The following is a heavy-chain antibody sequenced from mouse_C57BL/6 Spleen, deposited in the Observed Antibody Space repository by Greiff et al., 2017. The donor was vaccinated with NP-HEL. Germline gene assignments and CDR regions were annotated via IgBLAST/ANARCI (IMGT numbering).Heavy chain of an antibody. CDR1: GYTFTDYY. Sequence: VQLQQSGPELVKPGASVKISCKASGYTFTDYYMNWVKQSHGKSLEWIGDINPNNGGTSYNQKFKGKATLTVDKSSSTAYMELRSLTSEDSAVYYCARWVLRFVDYWGQGTTLTVSS. D-gene: IGHD1-1*01. V-gene: IGHV1-26*01. CDR3: ARWVLRFVDY. J-gene: IGHJ2*01. CDR2: INPNNGGT.